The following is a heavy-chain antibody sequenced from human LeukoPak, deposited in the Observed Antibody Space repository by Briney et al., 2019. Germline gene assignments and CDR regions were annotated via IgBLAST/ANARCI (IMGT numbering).Heavy chain of an antibody. CDR3: ARDGDRSFDY. V-gene: IGHV3-30-3*01. J-gene: IGHJ4*02. CDR1: GFTFSGYA. Sequence: GGSLRLSYAASGFTFSGYAMHWVRQAPGKGLEWVAVISYDGSNKYYADSVKGRFTISRDNSKNTLYLQMNSLRAEDTAVYYCARDGDRSFDYWGQGTLVTVSS. D-gene: IGHD7-27*01. CDR2: ISYDGSNK.